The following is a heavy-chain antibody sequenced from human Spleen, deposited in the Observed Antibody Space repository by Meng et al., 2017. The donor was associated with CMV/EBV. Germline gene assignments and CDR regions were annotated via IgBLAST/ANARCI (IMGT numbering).Heavy chain of an antibody. V-gene: IGHV3-23*01. J-gene: IGHJ4*02. CDR3: AKSQTYYGWGSYSDY. D-gene: IGHD3-10*01. CDR2: ISSSGGST. CDR1: GLPLRSYA. Sequence: GESLKISCAASGLPLRSYAMSWVRQAPGKGLEWVSGISSSGGSTYYADSVKVRFTISRDNSKNTLYLQMNSLRAEDTAKYYCAKSQTYYGWGSYSDYWGQGILVTVSS.